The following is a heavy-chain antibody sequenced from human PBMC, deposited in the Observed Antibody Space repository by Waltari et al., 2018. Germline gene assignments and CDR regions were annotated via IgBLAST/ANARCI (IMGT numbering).Heavy chain of an antibody. CDR3: ARLGSPRGWFDP. Sequence: EVQLVQSGAEVKKQGASLTISCKGSGYSFTSYWLGCVPQMPGKGLQCMGIIYPGDSDTRYSPSFQGQVTISADKSISTAYLQWSSLKASDTAMYYCARLGSPRGWFDPWGQGTLVTVSS. J-gene: IGHJ5*02. CDR2: IYPGDSDT. V-gene: IGHV5-51*03. CDR1: GYSFTSYW.